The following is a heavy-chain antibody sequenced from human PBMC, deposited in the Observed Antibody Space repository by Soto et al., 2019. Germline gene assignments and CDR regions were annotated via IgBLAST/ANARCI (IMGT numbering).Heavy chain of an antibody. Sequence: EIQLLQSGGGLVQPGGSLRLSCEASGFTFSDYNMNWARQAPGKGLEWVSTILSIETITYYADSVKGRFTISRDNSKSTLYLQMDSLRVEDTAVYYCAKKLGTTDGYDFDPWGQGTMVTVSS. V-gene: IGHV3-23*01. D-gene: IGHD5-12*01. CDR2: ILSIETIT. J-gene: IGHJ5*02. CDR1: GFTFSDYN. CDR3: AKKLGTTDGYDFDP.